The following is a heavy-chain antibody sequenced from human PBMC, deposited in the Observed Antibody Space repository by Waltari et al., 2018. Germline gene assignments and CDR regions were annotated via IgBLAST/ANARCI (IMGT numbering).Heavy chain of an antibody. J-gene: IGHJ4*02. CDR2: IKEDGSEK. V-gene: IGHV3-7*04. Sequence: EVQLVESGGALVQPGRSLGFSCAASGCPVHYYWLRWVRLAPGKGLGWLAHIKEDGSEKYYLGSVQGRFAISRDNADNTLYLEMNSLRLEDTAIYYCARGLSTVTAFDNWGQGTRVTVSS. D-gene: IGHD4-17*01. CDR1: GCPVHYYW. CDR3: ARGLSTVTAFDN.